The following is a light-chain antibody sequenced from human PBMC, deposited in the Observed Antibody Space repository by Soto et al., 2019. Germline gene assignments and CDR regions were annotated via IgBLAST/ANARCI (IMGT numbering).Light chain of an antibody. Sequence: DIQVTQHPSSLSASVGDRVTITCRASQGIKNYLAWYQQKPGETPKLLIYAASTFESGIPPRFSGSGSGTDFTLTINNLQPEDVATYYCQRYYNAPFTFGGGTKVEIK. J-gene: IGKJ4*01. CDR3: QRYYNAPFT. CDR2: AAS. CDR1: QGIKNY. V-gene: IGKV1-27*01.